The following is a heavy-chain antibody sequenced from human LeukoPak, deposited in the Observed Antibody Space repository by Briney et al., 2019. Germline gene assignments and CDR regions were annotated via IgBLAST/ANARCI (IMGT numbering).Heavy chain of an antibody. CDR3: ARGPLLRFLEWFQFDY. J-gene: IGHJ4*02. Sequence: GGSLRLSCAASGYTFSSYWMSWVRQAPGKGLEWVANIKQDGSEKYYVDSVKGRFTISRDNAKNSLYLQMNSLRAEDTAVYYCARGPLLRFLEWFQFDYWGQGTLVTVSS. D-gene: IGHD3-3*01. V-gene: IGHV3-7*04. CDR1: GYTFSSYW. CDR2: IKQDGSEK.